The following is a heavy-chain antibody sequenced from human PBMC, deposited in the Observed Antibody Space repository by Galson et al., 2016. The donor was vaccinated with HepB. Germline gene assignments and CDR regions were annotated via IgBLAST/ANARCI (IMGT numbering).Heavy chain of an antibody. CDR2: ISGTGGST. Sequence: SLRLSCAASGFTFSSYAMNWVRQAPGKGLKWVSAISGTGGSTYYGDSVKGRFTISRDNSKNTLYLQMKSLKAEDTAVYYCAKGNEESNSGSSWYNWFDPWGQGTLVTVSS. V-gene: IGHV3-23*01. CDR1: GFTFSSYA. D-gene: IGHD6-13*01. J-gene: IGHJ5*02. CDR3: AKGNEESNSGSSWYNWFDP.